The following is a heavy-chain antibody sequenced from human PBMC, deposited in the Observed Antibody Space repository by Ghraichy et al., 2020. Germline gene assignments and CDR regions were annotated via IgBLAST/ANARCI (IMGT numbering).Heavy chain of an antibody. J-gene: IGHJ4*02. CDR2: IKGDGSEI. CDR1: GFIFSNSW. D-gene: IGHD3-22*01. V-gene: IGHV3-7*01. CDR3: ARLIDRAPDY. Sequence: GESLNISCAVSGFIFSNSWMSWVRQTPGKGLEWVANIKGDGSEIYYVDSVKGRFTISRDKAKNSLNLQMNSLRAEDTAVYYCARLIDRAPDYWGQGTLVTVSP.